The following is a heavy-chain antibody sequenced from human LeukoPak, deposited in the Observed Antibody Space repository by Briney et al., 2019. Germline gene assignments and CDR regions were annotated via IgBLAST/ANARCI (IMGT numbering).Heavy chain of an antibody. D-gene: IGHD2-21*01. CDR1: GGTFSNYA. J-gene: IGHJ1*01. V-gene: IGHV1-69*01. CDR2: ITPLSGTA. CDR3: ARDSSEFRSLIPH. Sequence: SVKVSCKASGGTFSNYAISWVRRAPGQGLEWMGGITPLSGTAKYAQKFQGRVTITADESTSTAYMELSSLRSEDTAVYYCARDSSEFRSLIPHWGQGTLVTVSS.